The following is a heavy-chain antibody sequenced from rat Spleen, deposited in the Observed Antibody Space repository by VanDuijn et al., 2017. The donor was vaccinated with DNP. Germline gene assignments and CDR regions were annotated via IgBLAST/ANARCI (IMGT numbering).Heavy chain of an antibody. V-gene: IGHV5-31*01. CDR1: GFTFNNYW. Sequence: EVQLVESGGGLVQPGRSLRISCVASGFTFNNYWMTWIRQAPGKGLEWVASITNTGGRTYYLDSVKGRFIVSRDNAKSTLYLQMNSLRSEDTATYYCARAYDGTYYCARLDYYYDGSYYSHWYFDFWGPGTMVTVSS. CDR3: ARAYDGTYYCARLDYYYDGSYYSHWYFDF. J-gene: IGHJ1*01. CDR2: ITNTGGRT. D-gene: IGHD1-12*02.